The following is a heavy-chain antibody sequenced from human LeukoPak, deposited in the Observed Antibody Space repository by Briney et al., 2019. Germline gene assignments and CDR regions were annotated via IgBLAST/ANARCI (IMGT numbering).Heavy chain of an antibody. J-gene: IGHJ4*02. D-gene: IGHD2-2*01. V-gene: IGHV3-21*04. CDR1: GFTFSSYS. Sequence: GGSLRLSCAASGFTFSSYSMNWVRQAPGKGLEWVSSISSSSSYIYYADSVKGRFTISRDNAKNSLYLQMNSLRAEDTAVYYCAKPGFSYCSSTSCQHFDYWGQGTLVTVSS. CDR2: ISSSSSYI. CDR3: AKPGFSYCSSTSCQHFDY.